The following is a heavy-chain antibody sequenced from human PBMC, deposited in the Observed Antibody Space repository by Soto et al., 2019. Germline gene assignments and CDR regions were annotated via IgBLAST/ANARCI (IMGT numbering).Heavy chain of an antibody. CDR2: INHSGST. Sequence: PSETLSLTCAVYGGSFSGYYWSWIRQPPGKGLEWIGEINHSGSTNYNPSLKSRVTISVDTSKNQFSLKLSSVTAADTAVYYCARGLGIFGVVEEDVWGQGTTVTVSS. CDR3: ARGLGIFGVVEEDV. J-gene: IGHJ6*02. D-gene: IGHD3-3*01. CDR1: GGSFSGYY. V-gene: IGHV4-34*01.